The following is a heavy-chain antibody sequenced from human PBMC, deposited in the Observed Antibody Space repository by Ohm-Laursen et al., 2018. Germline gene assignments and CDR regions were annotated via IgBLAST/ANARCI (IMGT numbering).Heavy chain of an antibody. J-gene: IGHJ4*02. CDR1: GASMIDYY. V-gene: IGHV4-34*01. Sequence: GTLSLTCTVSGASMIDYYWNWIRQPPGKGLEWIGEINHSGSTNHNPSLKSRVTISVDTSKNQFSLRLSSVTAADTAVYYCARVLARYYDSSGYGYWGQGTLVTVSS. CDR2: INHSGST. D-gene: IGHD3-22*01. CDR3: ARVLARYYDSSGYGY.